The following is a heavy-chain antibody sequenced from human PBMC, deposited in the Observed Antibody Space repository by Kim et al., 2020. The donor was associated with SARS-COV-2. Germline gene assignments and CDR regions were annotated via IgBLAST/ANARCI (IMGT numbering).Heavy chain of an antibody. CDR3: AKDIGVVAPGHPGAFDI. V-gene: IGHV3-9*01. CDR2: ISWNSGSI. CDR1: GFTFDDYA. J-gene: IGHJ3*02. D-gene: IGHD2-15*01. Sequence: GGSLRLSCAASGFTFDDYAMHWVRQAPGKGLEWVSGISWNSGSIGYADSVKGRFTISRDNAKNSLYLQMNSLRAEDTALYYCAKDIGVVAPGHPGAFDIWGQGTMVTVSS.